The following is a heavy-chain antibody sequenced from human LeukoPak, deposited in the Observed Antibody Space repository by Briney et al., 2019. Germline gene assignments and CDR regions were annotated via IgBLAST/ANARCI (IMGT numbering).Heavy chain of an antibody. D-gene: IGHD6-13*01. Sequence: ASVKVSREASGYTFTGDFVHCVRQAPGQGLGWMGWINPKIAVTNYAQKFQGRVDMPKDSSTGTVYMELSRLRSDDTAVYYCAMTVYIAAAPGGFDYWGQGTLVTVSS. V-gene: IGHV1-2*02. J-gene: IGHJ4*01. CDR3: AMTVYIAAAPGGFDY. CDR2: INPKIAVT. CDR1: GYTFTGDF.